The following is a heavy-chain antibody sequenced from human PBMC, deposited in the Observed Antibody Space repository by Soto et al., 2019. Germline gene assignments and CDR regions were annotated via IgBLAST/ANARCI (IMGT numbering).Heavy chain of an antibody. D-gene: IGHD5-12*01. Sequence: QVQLVESGGGLVKPGGCLRLSCAASGFTFSDYYMSWIRQAPGKGLEWVSYISSSGSDTNYADSVKVRFTVSRDNAKNSLYLQMNSLRAEDTAVYYCARSLRGYSGYSGYWGQGTLVTVSS. V-gene: IGHV3-11*05. CDR3: ARSLRGYSGYSGY. CDR2: ISSSGSDT. J-gene: IGHJ4*02. CDR1: GFTFSDYY.